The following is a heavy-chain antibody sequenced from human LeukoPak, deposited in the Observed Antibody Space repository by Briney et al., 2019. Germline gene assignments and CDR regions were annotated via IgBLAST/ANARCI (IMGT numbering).Heavy chain of an antibody. CDR2: ISAYNGNT. CDR3: AREGDIAHHDAFDL. J-gene: IGHJ3*01. D-gene: IGHD5-12*01. Sequence: ASVKVSCKASGYTFTSYGISWVRQAPGQGLEWMGWISAYNGNTNYAQKLQGRVTMTTDTSTSTAYMELRSLRSDDTAIYYCAREGDIAHHDAFDLWGQGTLVTVSS. V-gene: IGHV1-18*01. CDR1: GYTFTSYG.